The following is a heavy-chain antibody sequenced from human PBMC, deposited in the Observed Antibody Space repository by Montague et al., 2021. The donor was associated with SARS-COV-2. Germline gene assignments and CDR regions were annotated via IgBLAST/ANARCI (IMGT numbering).Heavy chain of an antibody. J-gene: IGHJ4*03. CDR2: IYYSGST. CDR3: ARHGKTRIAMIVVVIGYFDF. Sequence: SETLSLTSTVAGGSISSSSYYWGWIRQPPGKGLEWTGSIYYSGSTYYNPSLKSRVTISVDTSKNQFSLKLSSVTAADTAVYDCARHGKTRIAMIVVVIGYFDFWGQGTLVTVSS. D-gene: IGHD3-22*01. CDR1: GGSISSSSYY. V-gene: IGHV4-39*01.